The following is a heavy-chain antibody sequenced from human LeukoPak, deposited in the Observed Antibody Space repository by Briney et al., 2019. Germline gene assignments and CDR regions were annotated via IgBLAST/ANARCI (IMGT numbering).Heavy chain of an antibody. CDR1: GFTFSSYA. CDR2: ITSSSSGGIT. Sequence: AGGSLRLSCAASGFTFSSYAMSWVRQTPGKGLEWVSAITSSSSGGITYYADSVKGRFTISRDNSKNTLYLQMNSLRAEDTAVYYCARDYSSGLTDYWGQGTLVTVSS. J-gene: IGHJ4*02. V-gene: IGHV3-23*01. CDR3: ARDYSSGLTDY. D-gene: IGHD6-19*01.